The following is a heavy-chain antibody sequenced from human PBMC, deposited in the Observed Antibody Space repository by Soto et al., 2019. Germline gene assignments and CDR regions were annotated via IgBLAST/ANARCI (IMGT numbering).Heavy chain of an antibody. CDR2: IYHSGST. Sequence: SETLSLTCAVSGGSISSSNWWSWVRQPPGKGLEWIGEIYHSGSTNYNPSLKSRVTISVDKSKNQFSLKLRSVTAADTAVYYCARVPTYYYGSGIPPSHDYYYGMDVWGQGTTVTVSS. D-gene: IGHD3-10*01. CDR3: ARVPTYYYGSGIPPSHDYYYGMDV. V-gene: IGHV4-4*02. CDR1: GGSISSSNW. J-gene: IGHJ6*02.